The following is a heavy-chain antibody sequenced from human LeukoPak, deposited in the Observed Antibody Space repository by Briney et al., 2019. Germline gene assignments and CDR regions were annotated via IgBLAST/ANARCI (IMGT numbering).Heavy chain of an antibody. Sequence: GGSLRLSCAASKFIFGKYTMNWVRQAPGKGLEWVSSISGGSRSIYYADSVKGRFTTSRDNAKDSLSLQMNSLRAEDTGVYYCVRERSVKARQEVGNRYYYYMDVWGNGTTVTVSS. J-gene: IGHJ6*03. CDR2: ISGGSRSI. CDR1: KFIFGKYT. V-gene: IGHV3-21*04. D-gene: IGHD1-14*01. CDR3: VRERSVKARQEVGNRYYYYMDV.